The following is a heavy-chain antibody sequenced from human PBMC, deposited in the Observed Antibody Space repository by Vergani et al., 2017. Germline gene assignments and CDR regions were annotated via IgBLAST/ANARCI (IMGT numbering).Heavy chain of an antibody. V-gene: IGHV3-66*04. CDR2: IKSDGRT. J-gene: IGHJ5*02. D-gene: IGHD3-10*01. CDR3: ARPDPNGSGSVGWFDP. Sequence: VELLESGGGLAQPGGSLRVSCSASGFRVTTYYMSWVRQAPGKGLEWVSVIKSDGRTSYAESVRGRFTISRDNSKNTLYLQMNSLRAEDTAVYYCARPDPNGSGSVGWFDPWGQGTLVTVSS. CDR1: GFRVTTYY.